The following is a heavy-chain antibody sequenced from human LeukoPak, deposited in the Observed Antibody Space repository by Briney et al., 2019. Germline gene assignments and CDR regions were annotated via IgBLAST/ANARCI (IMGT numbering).Heavy chain of an antibody. CDR1: GGSISTSNYY. CDR2: IYYSGST. D-gene: IGHD7-27*01. Sequence: PSETLSLTCTDSGGSISTSNYYWGWIRQPPWKGLEWIGYIYYSGSTNYNPSLKSRVTISRDTSKNQFSLKLSSVTAADTAVYYCAREVAGDMRFDPWGQGTLVTVSS. V-gene: IGHV4-61*01. J-gene: IGHJ5*02. CDR3: AREVAGDMRFDP.